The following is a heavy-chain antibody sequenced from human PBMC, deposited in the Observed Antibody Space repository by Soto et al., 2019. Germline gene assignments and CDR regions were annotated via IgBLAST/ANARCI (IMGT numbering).Heavy chain of an antibody. V-gene: IGHV3-7*01. J-gene: IGHJ3*02. CDR2: IKQDGSEK. CDR1: GFTFSSYW. D-gene: IGHD3-16*02. Sequence: GGSLRLSCAASGFTFSSYWMSWVRQAPGKGLEWVANIKQDGSEKYYVDSVKGRFTISRDNAKNSLYLQMNSLRAEDTAVYYCAREDYIWGSYPVGAFDIWGQGTMVTVSS. CDR3: AREDYIWGSYPVGAFDI.